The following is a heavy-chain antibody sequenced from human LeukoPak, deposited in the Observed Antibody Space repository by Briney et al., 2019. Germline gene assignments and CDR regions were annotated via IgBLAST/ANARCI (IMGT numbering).Heavy chain of an antibody. CDR1: GFTFSSYG. V-gene: IGHV3-30*02. Sequence: GGSLRLSCAASGFTFSSYGMHWVRQAPGKGLEWVAFIRYDGSNKYYADSVKGRFTISRDNSKNTLYPQMNSLRAEDTAVYYCAKDTHVLRFLEWLPNTDDYWGQGTLVTVSS. D-gene: IGHD3-3*01. CDR3: AKDTHVLRFLEWLPNTDDY. CDR2: IRYDGSNK. J-gene: IGHJ4*02.